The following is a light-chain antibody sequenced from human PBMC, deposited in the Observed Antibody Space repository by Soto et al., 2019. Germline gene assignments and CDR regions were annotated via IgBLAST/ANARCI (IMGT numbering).Light chain of an antibody. J-gene: IGKJ2*01. CDR3: LLYFSPDRYT. CDR1: QSVTSSH. Sequence: EMVWTQTPGTLSLSPGERATLSCRASQSVTSSHLAWYQQKPGQAPRLLIYGATTRATGIPARFSGSGSDTDFSLTIRRLDPEDFAMYYCLLYFSPDRYTFGPGTKVQIK. V-gene: IGKV3-20*01. CDR2: GAT.